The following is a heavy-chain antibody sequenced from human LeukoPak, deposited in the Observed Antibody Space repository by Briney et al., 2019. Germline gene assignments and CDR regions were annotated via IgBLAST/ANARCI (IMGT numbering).Heavy chain of an antibody. D-gene: IGHD3-22*01. CDR2: MNPNSGNT. J-gene: IGHJ4*02. CDR3: ARDFYYYDSSGHSYFDY. CDR1: GYTFTSYD. Sequence: ASVKVSCKASGYTFTSYDINWVRQATGQGLEWMGWMNPNSGNTGYAQKFQGRVTMTRNTSISTAYMELSSLRSEDTAVYYCARDFYYYDSSGHSYFDYWGQGTLVTVSS. V-gene: IGHV1-8*01.